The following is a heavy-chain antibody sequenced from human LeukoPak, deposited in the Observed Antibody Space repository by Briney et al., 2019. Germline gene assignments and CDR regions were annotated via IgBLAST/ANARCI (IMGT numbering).Heavy chain of an antibody. CDR1: GFTFSSYG. CDR2: ISYDGSNE. V-gene: IGHV3-30*18. D-gene: IGHD3-10*01. CDR3: AKDFSSGSYLYYFDY. Sequence: GGSLRLSCAASGFTFSSYGMHWVRQAPGKGLEWVAVISYDGSNEYYADSVKGRFTISRDNSKNTLYLQMNSLRAEDTAVYYCAKDFSSGSYLYYFDYWGQGTLVTVSS. J-gene: IGHJ4*02.